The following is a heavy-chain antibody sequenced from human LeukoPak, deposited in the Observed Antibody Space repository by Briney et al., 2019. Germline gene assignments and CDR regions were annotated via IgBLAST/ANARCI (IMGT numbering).Heavy chain of an antibody. D-gene: IGHD2-2*01. V-gene: IGHV3-23*01. CDR2: ISGSGGST. J-gene: IGHJ6*02. Sequence: GGSLRLSCAASGFTFSSYAMSWVRQAPGKGLEWVSAISGSGGSTYYADSVKGRFTISRDNSKNTLYLQMNSLRAKDTAVYYCAPIPASYYYGMDVWGQGTTVTVSS. CDR1: GFTFSSYA. CDR3: APIPASYYYGMDV.